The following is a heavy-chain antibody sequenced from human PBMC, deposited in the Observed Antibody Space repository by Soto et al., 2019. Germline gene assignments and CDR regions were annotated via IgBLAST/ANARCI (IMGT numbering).Heavy chain of an antibody. CDR2: ISSSSSTI. CDR1: GFTFSSYS. CDR3: ARDPITAMVPYYFDY. V-gene: IGHV3-48*02. D-gene: IGHD5-18*01. Sequence: GGSLRLSCAASGFTFSSYSMNWVRQAPGKGLEWVSYISSSSSTIYYADSVKGRFTISRDNAKNSLYLQMNSLRDEDTAVYYCARDPITAMVPYYFDYWRQATLVTVSS. J-gene: IGHJ4*02.